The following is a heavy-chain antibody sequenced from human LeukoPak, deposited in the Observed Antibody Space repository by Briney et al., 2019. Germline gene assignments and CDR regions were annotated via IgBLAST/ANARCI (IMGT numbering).Heavy chain of an antibody. Sequence: KSSETLSLTCTVSHYSISNGYYWGWIRQPPGKGLEWLGNIYHSGNTYYNPSLKSRVAISVDTSKNQLYLKVTSVTAADTAVYYCARTPAAMTRFDYWGQGTLVTVSS. CDR3: ARTPAAMTRFDY. CDR2: IYHSGNT. V-gene: IGHV4-38-2*02. J-gene: IGHJ4*02. D-gene: IGHD2-2*01. CDR1: HYSISNGYY.